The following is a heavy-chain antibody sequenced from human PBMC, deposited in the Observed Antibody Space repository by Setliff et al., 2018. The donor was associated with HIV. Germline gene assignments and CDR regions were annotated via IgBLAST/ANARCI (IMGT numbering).Heavy chain of an antibody. CDR2: ISYDRGSK. Sequence: HPGGSLRLSCTSSGFNFDDFGMAWVRQAPGKGLESVSFISYDRGSKYYADSVKGRFTISRDNSKNTLYLQMNSLRVEDTAIYYCARAWAMQQLVPAYWGQGTLVTVSS. CDR1: GFNFDDFG. J-gene: IGHJ4*02. V-gene: IGHV3-30*12. CDR3: ARAWAMQQLVPAY. D-gene: IGHD6-6*01.